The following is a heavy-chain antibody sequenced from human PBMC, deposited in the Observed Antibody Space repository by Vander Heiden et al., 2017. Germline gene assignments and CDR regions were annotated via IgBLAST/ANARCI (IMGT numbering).Heavy chain of an antibody. CDR2: TYFRSKWDY. CDR1: GDSVSSNRAA. CDR3: ARAASNLLGGRVIFDF. Sequence: QVLPHQSGAGLVKPSQTRSLACAISGDSVSSNRAAWSWIRQSPSRGLEWLGRTYFRSKWDYEYAPSVNGRITISPDTSKNQVSLHLDSVSLDDTAVYYCARAASNLLGGRVIFDFWGQVSLGTVSS. J-gene: IGHJ4*02. D-gene: IGHD3-16*01. V-gene: IGHV6-1*01.